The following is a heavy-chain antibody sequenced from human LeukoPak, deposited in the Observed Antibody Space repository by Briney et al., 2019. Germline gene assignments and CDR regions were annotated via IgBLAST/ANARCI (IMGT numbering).Heavy chain of an antibody. Sequence: SETLSLTCTVSGGSISSYYWSWIRQPPGKGLEWISYIYYSGGTNYNPSLKSRVTISVDTSKSNFSLKLTSITAADTAVYYCAGDRPKSFFDFWGQGTRVTVSS. V-gene: IGHV4-59*12. CDR2: IYYSGGT. CDR1: GGSISSYY. J-gene: IGHJ4*03. CDR3: AGDRPKSFFDF.